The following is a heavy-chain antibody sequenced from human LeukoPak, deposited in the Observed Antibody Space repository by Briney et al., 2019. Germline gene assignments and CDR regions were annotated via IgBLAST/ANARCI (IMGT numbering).Heavy chain of an antibody. V-gene: IGHV3-30*18. CDR1: GFTSRSYG. J-gene: IGHJ4*02. CDR3: VKDRSPGIAVAGTGYYFDY. Sequence: TGGSLRLSCAASGFTSRSYGMHWVRQAPGKGLEWVAVISYDGSNKYQTDSVKGRFTISRDNSKNTLYLQMDSLGAEDTAVYYCVKDRSPGIAVAGTGYYFDYWGQGTLVTVSS. CDR2: ISYDGSNK. D-gene: IGHD6-19*01.